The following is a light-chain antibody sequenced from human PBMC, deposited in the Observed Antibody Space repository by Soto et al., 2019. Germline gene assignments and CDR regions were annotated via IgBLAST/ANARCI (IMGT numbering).Light chain of an antibody. V-gene: IGKV3-20*01. Sequence: IVLTHSPGTLSLSPGERATLSCRASQSISSSYLAWYQQKPGQAPRLLIYGPSSRATGIPDRFSGSGSGTDFTLTISRLEPEDFAVYYCQQYGSSPRTFGQGTKVDIK. CDR3: QQYGSSPRT. J-gene: IGKJ1*01. CDR2: GPS. CDR1: QSISSSY.